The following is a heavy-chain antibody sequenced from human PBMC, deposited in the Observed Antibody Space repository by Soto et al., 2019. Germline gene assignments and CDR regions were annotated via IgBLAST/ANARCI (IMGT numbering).Heavy chain of an antibody. CDR3: GRFVDTAMYYWYFDL. D-gene: IGHD5-18*01. CDR1: GCTFTSYD. V-gene: IGHV1-46*01. CDR2: VNPRGGST. J-gene: IGHJ2*01. Sequence: ASVKVSCKAAGCTFTSYDIHWVRRAPGQGLEWMGWVNPRGGSTNYAQKVQGRVTMTRDTSTSTAYMERSSLRSEDTALYYCGRFVDTAMYYWYFDLRGRGTLVTVSS.